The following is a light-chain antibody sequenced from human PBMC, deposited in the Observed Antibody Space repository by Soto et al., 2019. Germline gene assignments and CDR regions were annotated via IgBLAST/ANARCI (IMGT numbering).Light chain of an antibody. V-gene: IGKV3-15*01. CDR1: QSVSSN. CDR3: QQAGT. CDR2: GAA. J-gene: IGKJ3*01. Sequence: EIGMTQSPSTLSVSPGERATLSCTASQSVSSNLAWYQQKPGQAPRLITYGAATSATATPARFSGSGSGTEFTLPISILPSEDFAVYDCQQAGTFGRGTKVVIK.